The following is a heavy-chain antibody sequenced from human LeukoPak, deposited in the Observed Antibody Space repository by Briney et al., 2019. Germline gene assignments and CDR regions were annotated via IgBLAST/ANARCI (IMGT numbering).Heavy chain of an antibody. CDR2: IIPIFGTA. D-gene: IGHD3-3*01. Sequence: ASVKVSCKASGGTFISYAISWVRQALGQGLEWMGGIIPIFGTANYAQKFQGRVTITADESTSTAYMELSRLRSDDTAVYYCARIGDFWSGYFHYWGQGTLVTVSS. CDR3: ARIGDFWSGYFHY. V-gene: IGHV1-69*13. CDR1: GGTFISYA. J-gene: IGHJ4*02.